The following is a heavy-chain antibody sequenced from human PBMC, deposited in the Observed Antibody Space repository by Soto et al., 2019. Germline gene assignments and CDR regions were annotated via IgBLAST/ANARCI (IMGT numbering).Heavy chain of an antibody. CDR3: GSGAAAGTPRYDW. CDR1: GVTFTTYA. J-gene: IGHJ4*02. V-gene: IGHV3-23*01. D-gene: IGHD6-13*01. Sequence: PGGSLRLPCAASGVTFTTYAMNRVGQAAGKGLGWVCAISGSGGSTYYEDSVKGRFASSIDNAKTTSYLQTNSLRAEDTAVYYCGSGAAAGTPRYDWGGQGTVVTV. CDR2: ISGSGGST.